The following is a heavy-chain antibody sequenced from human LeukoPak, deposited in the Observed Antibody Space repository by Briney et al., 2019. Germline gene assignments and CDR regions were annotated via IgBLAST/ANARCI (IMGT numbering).Heavy chain of an antibody. V-gene: IGHV3-23*01. CDR3: AKAPVTSCRGAFCYPLDS. CDR1: GFTFSSYA. CDR2: TSSSDDGT. J-gene: IGHJ4*02. D-gene: IGHD2-15*01. Sequence: PGGSLRLSCAASGFTFSSYAMSWVRQAPGKGLEWVAATSSSDDGTYHAGSVRGRFTISRDSSKNTLYLQMNNLRTEDAAIYYCAKAPVTSCRGAFCYPLDSWGQGTLVTVSS.